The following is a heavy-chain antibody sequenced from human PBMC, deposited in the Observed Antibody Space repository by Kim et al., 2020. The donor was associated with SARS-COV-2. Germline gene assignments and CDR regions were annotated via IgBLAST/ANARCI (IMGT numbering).Heavy chain of an antibody. J-gene: IGHJ4*02. D-gene: IGHD6-19*01. CDR3: ASTSSGWYYGGNPNYDY. V-gene: IGHV3-11*04. Sequence: VKGRFTIARDNAKNSLYLQMNSLRAEDTAVYYCASTSSGWYYGGNPNYDYWGQGTLVTVSS.